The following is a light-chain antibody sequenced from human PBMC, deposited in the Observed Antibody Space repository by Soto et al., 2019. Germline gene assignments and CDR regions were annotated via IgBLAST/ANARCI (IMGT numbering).Light chain of an antibody. J-gene: IGKJ3*01. V-gene: IGKV3-20*01. CDR2: GTS. Sequence: EIVSTQSPGTLSLSPGERATLSCRASQTLSSNYLAWYQQKPGQAPRLLISGTSNRATGIPDRFSGSGSGTDFTLTISRLEPDDFAVYFCQQYGDSAFTFGPGTKVDIK. CDR3: QQYGDSAFT. CDR1: QTLSSNY.